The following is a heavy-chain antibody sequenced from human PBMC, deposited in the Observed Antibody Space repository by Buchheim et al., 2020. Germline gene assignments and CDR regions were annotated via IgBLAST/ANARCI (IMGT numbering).Heavy chain of an antibody. CDR1: GGSISSGGYS. V-gene: IGHV4-30-2*01. CDR3: ASSNMITFGGVTHMDV. CDR2: IYHSGST. D-gene: IGHD3-16*01. Sequence: QLQLQESGSGLVKPSQTLSLTCAVSGGSISSGGYSWSWIRQPPGKGLEWIGYIYHSGSTYYNPSLKSRVTISVDRSHNQFSLKLSSVTAADTAVYYCASSNMITFGGVTHMDVWGQGTT. J-gene: IGHJ6*02.